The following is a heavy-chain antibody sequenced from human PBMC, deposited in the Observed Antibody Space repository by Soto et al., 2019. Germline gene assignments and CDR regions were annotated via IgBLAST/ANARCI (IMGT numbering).Heavy chain of an antibody. V-gene: IGHV3-11*01. J-gene: IGHJ6*02. Sequence: SLRLSCAASGFTFSDYYMSWIRQAPGKGLEWVSYISSRSSTIFYADSVKGRFTISRDNVKNSLYLQMNSLRAEDTALYYCAKGRSYYYYYGVDVWGQGTTVTVSS. CDR2: ISSRSSTI. CDR1: GFTFSDYY. CDR3: AKGRSYYYYYGVDV.